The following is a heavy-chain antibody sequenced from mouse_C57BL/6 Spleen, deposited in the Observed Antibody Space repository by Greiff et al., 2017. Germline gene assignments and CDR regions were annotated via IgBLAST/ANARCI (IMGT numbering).Heavy chain of an antibody. Sequence: EVQVVESGGGLVKPGGSLKLFCAASGFTFSSYAMSWVRQTPEKRLEWVATISDGGSYTYYPDNVKGRFTISRDNAKNNLYLQMSHLKSEDTAMYYCARENYGSSYAMDYWGQGTSVTVSS. D-gene: IGHD1-1*01. CDR2: ISDGGSYT. J-gene: IGHJ4*01. CDR3: ARENYGSSYAMDY. V-gene: IGHV5-4*01. CDR1: GFTFSSYA.